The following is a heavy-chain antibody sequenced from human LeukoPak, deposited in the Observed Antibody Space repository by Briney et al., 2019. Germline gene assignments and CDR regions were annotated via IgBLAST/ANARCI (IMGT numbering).Heavy chain of an antibody. Sequence: SETLSLTCAVYGGSFSGYYWSWIRQPPGKGLEWIGEINHSGSTNYNPSLKSRVTISVDTSKNQFSLKLSSVTAADTAVYYCARGPAVIHDWFDPWGQGTLVTVSS. V-gene: IGHV4-34*01. CDR3: ARGPAVIHDWFDP. CDR2: INHSGST. D-gene: IGHD2-2*01. CDR1: GGSFSGYY. J-gene: IGHJ5*02.